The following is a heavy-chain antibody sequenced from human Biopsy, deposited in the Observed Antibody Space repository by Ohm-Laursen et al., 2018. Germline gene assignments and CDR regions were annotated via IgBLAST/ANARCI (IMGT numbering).Heavy chain of an antibody. Sequence: GSLRLSCAASGVTLSGYGMNWIRQAPGKGLEWLSYISGSGVTKMYADSVKGRFTVSRDNAKNSPYLEMNNLTVEDTAVYYCATDGAGSYNENWGQGTLVSVSS. V-gene: IGHV3-11*01. J-gene: IGHJ4*02. CDR3: ATDGAGSYNEN. D-gene: IGHD3-10*01. CDR2: ISGSGVTK. CDR1: GVTLSGYG.